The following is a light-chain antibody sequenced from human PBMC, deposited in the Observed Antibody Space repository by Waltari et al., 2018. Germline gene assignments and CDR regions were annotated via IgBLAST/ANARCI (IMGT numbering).Light chain of an antibody. Sequence: QSVLTQPPSVSGAPGQRVTISCTGSSSNIGAGYDVHWSQQLPGSAPKLLIYANIARPAGVPDRFSGSKSGTSASLAITGLQAEDEADYYCQSYDRSLSVRVFGGGTKLTVL. CDR2: ANI. V-gene: IGLV1-40*01. J-gene: IGLJ2*01. CDR3: QSYDRSLSVRV. CDR1: SSNIGAGYD.